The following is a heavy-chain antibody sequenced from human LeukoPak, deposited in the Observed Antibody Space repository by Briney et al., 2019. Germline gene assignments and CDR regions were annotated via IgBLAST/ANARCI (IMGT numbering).Heavy chain of an antibody. CDR3: ARVFDVDYFSATGYSDY. CDR1: GFSFNSFS. J-gene: IGHJ4*02. D-gene: IGHD2/OR15-2a*01. CDR2: ITSSGTYI. V-gene: IGHV3-21*06. Sequence: AGGSLRLSCAASGFSFNSFSMNWVRQAPGRGLEWVSYITSSGTYIYYADSVRGRFTISRDNARNSLYLQMDSLTAEDTAIYYCARVFDVDYFSATGYSDYWGQGVLVTVSS.